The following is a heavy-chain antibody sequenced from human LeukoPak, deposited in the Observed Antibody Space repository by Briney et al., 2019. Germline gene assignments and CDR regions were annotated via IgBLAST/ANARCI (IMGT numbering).Heavy chain of an antibody. J-gene: IGHJ4*02. CDR2: ITDNEGNT. Sequence: VGSLRLSCSASGFTFSSYPMHWVRQAPGKGLEYVSSITDNEGNTYYADSVKGRFTISRDNSKNTLYLQMSSLTTEDTAVYYCVRRSITAGGLVFDLWGQGTLVSVSS. CDR1: GFTFSSYP. CDR3: VRRSITAGGLVFDL. D-gene: IGHD6-13*01. V-gene: IGHV3-64D*06.